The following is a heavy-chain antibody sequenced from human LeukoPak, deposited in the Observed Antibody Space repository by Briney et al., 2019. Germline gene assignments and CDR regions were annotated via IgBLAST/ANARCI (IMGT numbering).Heavy chain of an antibody. Sequence: GGSLRLSCAASGFSFNNYGMHWVRQAPGKGLEWVALIIYDGYYKYYADSVKGRFTISRDDPKNTLYLQVNSLGAEDTAVYYCAKDLITMVRGSAMDVWGQGTTVTVSS. CDR3: AKDLITMVRGSAMDV. CDR1: GFSFNNYG. J-gene: IGHJ6*02. D-gene: IGHD3-10*01. CDR2: IIYDGYYK. V-gene: IGHV3-30*18.